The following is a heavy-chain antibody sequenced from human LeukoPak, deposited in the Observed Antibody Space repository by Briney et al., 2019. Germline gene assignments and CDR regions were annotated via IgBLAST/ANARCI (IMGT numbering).Heavy chain of an antibody. CDR3: ARDRISTGIAAN. CDR1: GYTFTGYY. J-gene: IGHJ4*02. Sequence: ASVNVSCKASGYTFTGYYMHWVRQAPGQGLEWMGWINPNSVGTNYAQKFQGRVTMTRDTSISTAYMELSRLRSDDTAVYYCARDRISTGIAANWGQGTLVTVSS. V-gene: IGHV1-2*02. CDR2: INPNSVGT. D-gene: IGHD6-25*01.